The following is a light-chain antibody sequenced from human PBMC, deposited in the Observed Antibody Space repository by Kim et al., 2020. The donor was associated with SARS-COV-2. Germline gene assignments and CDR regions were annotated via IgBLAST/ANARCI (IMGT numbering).Light chain of an antibody. V-gene: IGKV1-39*01. CDR3: QQNFSPPPIT. Sequence: SVGDRVTRTCQASPSVIRYLNWYQQTPGKAPKLLIYSASSLHSGVPSRFSGSGSATDFTLTSRNEQTEDFATYFCQQNFSPPPITFGRGTRLEIK. CDR2: SAS. CDR1: PSVIRY. J-gene: IGKJ5*01.